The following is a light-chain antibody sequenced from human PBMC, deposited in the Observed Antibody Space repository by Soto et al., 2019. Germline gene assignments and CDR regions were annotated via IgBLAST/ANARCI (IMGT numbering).Light chain of an antibody. J-gene: IGKJ1*01. CDR2: AAS. CDR1: QAIRND. CDR3: LQHNTYPRT. Sequence: DIQIAQSGSTLYASXRGRVTNTXXASQAIRNDLGWYQQKPAKAPKRLIYAASSLQSGVPSRFSGSGSGTEFTLTISSLQPEDSATYFCLQHNTYPRTFGQGTKVDNK. V-gene: IGKV1-17*01.